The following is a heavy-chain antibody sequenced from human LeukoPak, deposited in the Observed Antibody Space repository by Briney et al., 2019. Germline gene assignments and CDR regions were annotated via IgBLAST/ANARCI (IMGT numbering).Heavy chain of an antibody. Sequence: PGGSLRLSCEASGFTFSRYWMSWVRQAPGKGLEWVSYISSSSRTIYYADSVKGRFTISRDNAKNSLYLQMNSLRAEDTAVYYCARIGGIAVAGTDYYYYYMDVWGKGTTVTISS. V-gene: IGHV3-48*04. CDR2: ISSSSRTI. CDR1: GFTFSRYW. J-gene: IGHJ6*03. D-gene: IGHD6-19*01. CDR3: ARIGGIAVAGTDYYYYYMDV.